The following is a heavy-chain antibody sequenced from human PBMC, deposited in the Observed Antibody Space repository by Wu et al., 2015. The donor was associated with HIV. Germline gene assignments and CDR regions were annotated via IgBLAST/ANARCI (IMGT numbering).Heavy chain of an antibody. CDR2: INPNIGVT. J-gene: IGHJ4*02. V-gene: IGHV1-2*02. D-gene: IGHD4-23*01. CDR3: ARVQTPLFDY. Sequence: QVQLVQSGAEVKKPGASVKVSCKGSGYTFTAFYIHWVRQAPGQGLEWMGWINPNIGVTNYAQKLQGRVTMTTDTSTSTAYMELRSLRSDDTAVYYCARVQTPLFDYWGQGTLVTVSS. CDR1: GYTFTAFY.